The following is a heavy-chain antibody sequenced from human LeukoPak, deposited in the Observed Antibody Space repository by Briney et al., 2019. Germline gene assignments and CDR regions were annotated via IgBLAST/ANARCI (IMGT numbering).Heavy chain of an antibody. CDR3: ARDMIVVVMGDAFDI. Sequence: GGSLRLSCAASGFTFSSYAMHWVRQAPGKGLEWVAVISYDGSNKYYADSVKGRFTISRDNAKNSLYLQMNSLRAEDTAVYYCARDMIVVVMGDAFDIWGQGTMVTVSS. CDR2: ISYDGSNK. CDR1: GFTFSSYA. V-gene: IGHV3-30-3*01. D-gene: IGHD3-22*01. J-gene: IGHJ3*02.